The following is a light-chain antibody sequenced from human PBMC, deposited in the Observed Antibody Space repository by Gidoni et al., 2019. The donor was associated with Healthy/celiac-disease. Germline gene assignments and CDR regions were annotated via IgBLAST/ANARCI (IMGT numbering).Light chain of an antibody. CDR1: QSVLYSSNNKNY. CDR2: WAS. J-gene: IGKJ1*01. V-gene: IGKV4-1*01. Sequence: DIVMTQAPDSLAVSLSERATINCKSSQSVLYSSNNKNYLAWYRQKPGQPPKLLIYWASPRESGVPDRFSGRGSGSDFTPSLGSRRAEDVSVYYCQQHYSTPRTFGQGTKVEIK. CDR3: QQHYSTPRT.